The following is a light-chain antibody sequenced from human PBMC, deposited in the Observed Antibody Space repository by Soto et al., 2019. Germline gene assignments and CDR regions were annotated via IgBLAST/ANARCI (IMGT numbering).Light chain of an antibody. Sequence: DIQMTQSPSSLSASVGDRVTITCQASQDISNYLNWYQQKPRKAPKLLIYDASNLETGVPSRFSGSGSGTYFTFTISSLQPEDIATYYCQQYDNLPLTFGPGTKVDVK. CDR3: QQYDNLPLT. CDR1: QDISNY. J-gene: IGKJ3*01. CDR2: DAS. V-gene: IGKV1-33*01.